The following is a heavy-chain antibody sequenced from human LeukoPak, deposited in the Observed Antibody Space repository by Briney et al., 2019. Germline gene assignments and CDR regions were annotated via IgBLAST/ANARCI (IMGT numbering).Heavy chain of an antibody. CDR2: INHSGST. V-gene: IGHV4-34*01. D-gene: IGHD5-18*01. CDR3: ARAGDKRGYSYGYFDY. Sequence: SETLSLTCAVYGGSFSGYYWSWIRQPPGKGLEWNGQINHSGSTNYNPSLKSRVTISVDTSKNQFSLKLSSVTAADTAVYYCARAGDKRGYSYGYFDYWGQGTLVTVSS. CDR1: GGSFSGYY. J-gene: IGHJ4*02.